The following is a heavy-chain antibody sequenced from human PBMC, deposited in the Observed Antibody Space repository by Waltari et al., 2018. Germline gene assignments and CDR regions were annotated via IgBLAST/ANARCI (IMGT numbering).Heavy chain of an antibody. D-gene: IGHD1-26*01. Sequence: QVQLVQSGTEVKKPGASVRVSCQASGYTFSDYHLHWGRQTPGQGFEWMGWNNPKNGDTSYAQNFLGRVTMTRDTSINTAYMDLSGLRSDDAAVFYCARDPGPIVGAPDFWGQGTLVTVSS. CDR1: GYTFSDYH. J-gene: IGHJ4*02. CDR2: NNPKNGDT. CDR3: ARDPGPIVGAPDF. V-gene: IGHV1-2*02.